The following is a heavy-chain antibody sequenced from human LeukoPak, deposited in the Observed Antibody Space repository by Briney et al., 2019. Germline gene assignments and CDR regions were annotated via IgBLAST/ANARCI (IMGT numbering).Heavy chain of an antibody. CDR2: ISYDGTNK. CDR3: TVAGGQWPNYFDY. D-gene: IGHD6-19*01. V-gene: IGHV3-30*03. J-gene: IGHJ4*02. Sequence: PGGSLRLSCAASGFTFSTYWMHWVGQAPGKGLEWVAVISYDGTNKYYADSVKGRFTISRDNSKNTLCLQMNSLRAEDTAVYYCTVAGGQWPNYFDYWGQGTLVTVSS. CDR1: GFTFSTYW.